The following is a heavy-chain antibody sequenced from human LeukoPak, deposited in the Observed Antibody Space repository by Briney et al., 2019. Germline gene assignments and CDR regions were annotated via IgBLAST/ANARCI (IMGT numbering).Heavy chain of an antibody. CDR3: ARDRDYGDPDY. Sequence: GGSLRLSCAASGFTFSSYSMNWVRQAPGKGLEWVSSISSSSSYIYHADSVKGRFTISRDNAKNSLYLQMNSLRAEDTAVYYCARDRDYGDPDYWGQGTLVTVSS. CDR2: ISSSSSYI. CDR1: GFTFSSYS. J-gene: IGHJ4*02. V-gene: IGHV3-21*01. D-gene: IGHD4-17*01.